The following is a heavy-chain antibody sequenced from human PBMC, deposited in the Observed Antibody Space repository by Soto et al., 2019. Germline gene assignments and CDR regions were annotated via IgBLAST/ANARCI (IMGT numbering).Heavy chain of an antibody. CDR1: GYSFTSYW. V-gene: IGHV5-51*01. J-gene: IGHJ3*02. CDR2: IYPGDSDT. Sequence: PGESLKISCKGSGYSFTSYWIGWVRQMPGKGLEWMGIIYPGDSDTRYSPSFQGQVTISADKSISTAYLQWSSLKASDTAMYYCARPLYYYGSGSYKSFWAFDIWGQGTMVTVSS. D-gene: IGHD3-10*01. CDR3: ARPLYYYGSGSYKSFWAFDI.